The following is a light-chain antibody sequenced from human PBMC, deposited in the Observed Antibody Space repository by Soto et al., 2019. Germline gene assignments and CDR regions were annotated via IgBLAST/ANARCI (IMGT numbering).Light chain of an antibody. J-gene: IGKJ5*01. Sequence: IVTTQSPATLSVSPGERATLSCRASQSVSSNLAWYQQKPGQAPKLLIYGASTRATGIPARFSGSGSGTDLTITISRLEPEDCAVDYCQQRFNWQVTFGQGTRLEIK. CDR2: GAS. V-gene: IGKV3-15*01. CDR1: QSVSSN. CDR3: QQRFNWQVT.